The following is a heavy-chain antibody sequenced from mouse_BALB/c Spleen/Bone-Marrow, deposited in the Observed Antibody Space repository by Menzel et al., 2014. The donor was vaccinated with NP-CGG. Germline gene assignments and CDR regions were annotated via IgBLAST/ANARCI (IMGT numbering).Heavy chain of an antibody. CDR3: ARSGSSSGYFDY. D-gene: IGHD1-1*01. CDR1: GFTFSSFG. Sequence: EVQLQESGGGLVQPGGSRKLSCAASGFTFSSFGMHWVRQAPEKGLEWVAYISSGSSTVYYADKVMGRFTISRDNPKNTLCLQMTSLRSEDTAMYYCARSGSSSGYFDYWGQGTTLTVSS. J-gene: IGHJ2*01. CDR2: ISSGSSTV. V-gene: IGHV5-17*02.